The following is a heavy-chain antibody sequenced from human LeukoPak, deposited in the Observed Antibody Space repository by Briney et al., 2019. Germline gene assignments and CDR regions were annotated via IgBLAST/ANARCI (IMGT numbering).Heavy chain of an antibody. CDR2: IDWDDDT. D-gene: IGHD3-10*01. J-gene: IGHJ5*02. Sequence: SGPTLMHPTQTLTLTFTFSGFSLSTSGRCVGWIRQPPVKALEWLTLIDWDDDTYYSTSLRTRLTISKDTSKNQVVLTMTNMDPVDTATYYCARMFRGSGSVNWFDPWGQGTLVTVSS. CDR1: GFSLSTSGRC. CDR3: ARMFRGSGSVNWFDP. V-gene: IGHV2-70*01.